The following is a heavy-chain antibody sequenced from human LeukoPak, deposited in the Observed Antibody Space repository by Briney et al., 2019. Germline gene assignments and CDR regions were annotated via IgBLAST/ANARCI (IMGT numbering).Heavy chain of an antibody. V-gene: IGHV3-21*01. Sequence: GGSLRLSCAASGFTFSSYSMNWVRQAPGKGLEWVSSISSSSSYIYYADSVKGRFTISRDNAKNSLYLQMNSLRAEDTAVYYCARDQDYYGSGSYGPDYWGQGILVTVSS. CDR1: GFTFSSYS. D-gene: IGHD3-10*01. J-gene: IGHJ4*02. CDR3: ARDQDYYGSGSYGPDY. CDR2: ISSSSSYI.